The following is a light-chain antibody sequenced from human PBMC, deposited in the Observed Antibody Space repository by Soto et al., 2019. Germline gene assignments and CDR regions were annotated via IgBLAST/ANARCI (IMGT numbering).Light chain of an antibody. V-gene: IGKV3-11*01. Sequence: EIVLTQSPVTLSLSPGERATLSCRASQSVSTYLAWDQQKPGRAPRLLIYDASSRATGIPARFSGSGSGTDFTLTISSLEPEDFAVYYCQQRSNWPSTFGGGTKVEIK. CDR3: QQRSNWPST. CDR1: QSVSTY. CDR2: DAS. J-gene: IGKJ4*01.